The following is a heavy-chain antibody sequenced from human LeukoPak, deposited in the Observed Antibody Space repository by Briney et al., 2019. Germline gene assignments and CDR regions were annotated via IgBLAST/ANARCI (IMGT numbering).Heavy chain of an antibody. J-gene: IGHJ6*02. Sequence: PGGSLRLSCAASGVTFSSYAMHWVRQAPGQGLEWVAVISYDGSNKYYADSVKGRFTISRDNSKNTLYLQMNSLRAEDTAVYYCARVLVDYYYYGMDVWGQGTTVTVSS. CDR2: ISYDGSNK. CDR1: GVTFSSYA. V-gene: IGHV3-30-3*01. CDR3: ARVLVDYYYYGMDV. D-gene: IGHD1-26*01.